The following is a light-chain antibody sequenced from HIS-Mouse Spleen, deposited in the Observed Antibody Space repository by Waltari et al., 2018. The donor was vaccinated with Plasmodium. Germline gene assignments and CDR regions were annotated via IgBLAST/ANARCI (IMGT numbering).Light chain of an antibody. CDR2: EGS. V-gene: IGLV2-23*01. CDR3: CSYAGSSTVV. Sequence: QSALTQPASVSGSPGQSITISCPGTSSDFGSYNLVSWYQQHPGKATKLMIYEGSKRPSGVSNRFSGSKSGNTASLTISGLQAEDEADYYCCSYAGSSTVVFGGGTKLTVL. J-gene: IGLJ2*01. CDR1: SSDFGSYNL.